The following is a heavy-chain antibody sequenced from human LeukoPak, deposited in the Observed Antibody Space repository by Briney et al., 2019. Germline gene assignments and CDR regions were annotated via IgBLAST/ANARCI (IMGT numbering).Heavy chain of an antibody. Sequence: GESLKISCKGSGYTFTNYWIGWVRQVPGKGLEWMGIIYPDDSDTRYSPSFQGQVTISADKSISTAYLQWSSLKASDTAMYYCARVPIPGIVVVVAATYFSWFDPWGQGTLVTVSS. J-gene: IGHJ5*02. CDR1: GYTFTNYW. V-gene: IGHV5-51*01. CDR3: ARVPIPGIVVVVAATYFSWFDP. CDR2: IYPDDSDT. D-gene: IGHD2-15*01.